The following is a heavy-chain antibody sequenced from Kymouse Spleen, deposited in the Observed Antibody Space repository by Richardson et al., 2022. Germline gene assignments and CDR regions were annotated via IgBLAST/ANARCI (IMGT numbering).Heavy chain of an antibody. CDR2: IYYSGST. Sequence: QVQLQESGPGLVKPSETLSLTCTVSGGSISSYYWSWIRQPPGKGLEWIGYIYYSGSTNYNPSLKSRVTISVDTSKNQFSLKLSSVTAADTAVYYCARVVGATTAFDIWGQGTMVTVSS. D-gene: IGHD1-26*01. CDR1: GGSISSYY. CDR3: ARVVGATTAFDI. V-gene: IGHV4-59*01. J-gene: IGHJ3*02.